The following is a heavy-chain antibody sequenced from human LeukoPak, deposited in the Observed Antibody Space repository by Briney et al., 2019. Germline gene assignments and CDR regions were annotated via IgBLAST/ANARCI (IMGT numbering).Heavy chain of an antibody. CDR2: IYYSGST. CDR1: GGSISSYY. J-gene: IGHJ4*02. CDR3: ARGVRFDY. Sequence: SETLSLTCTVSGGSISSYYWSWIRQPPGKGLEWIGYIYYSGSTNYNPSLKSRVTISVDTSKNQFSLKLSSVTAADTAVYYCARGVRFDYWGQGTLVTVSS. V-gene: IGHV4-59*12.